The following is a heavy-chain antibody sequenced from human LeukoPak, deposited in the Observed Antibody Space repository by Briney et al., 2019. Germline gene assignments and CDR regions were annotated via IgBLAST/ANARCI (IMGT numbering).Heavy chain of an antibody. D-gene: IGHD3-10*01. J-gene: IGHJ4*02. Sequence: PSETLSLTCTVSGGSISSYYWSWIRQSPGKGLEWIGYTYYNGSTNYNPSLKSRATISTDTSKNNFSLKLTSVTAADTAVYYCARDDYRRPRVLEYWGQGILVTVSS. CDR2: TYYNGST. V-gene: IGHV4-59*01. CDR1: GGSISSYY. CDR3: ARDDYRRPRVLEY.